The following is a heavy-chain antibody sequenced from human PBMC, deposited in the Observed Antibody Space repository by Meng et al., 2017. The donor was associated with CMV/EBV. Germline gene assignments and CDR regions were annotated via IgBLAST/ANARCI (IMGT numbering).Heavy chain of an antibody. J-gene: IGHJ6*02. CDR3: ARGGVTIFGVARGYYYGMDV. V-gene: IGHV1-2*02. Sequence: VSCKASGYTFTGYYMHWVRQAPGQGLEWMGWINPNSGGTNYAQKFQGRVTMTRDTSISTAYMELSRLRSDDTAVYYCARGGVTIFGVARGYYYGMDVWGQGTTVTVSS. D-gene: IGHD3-3*01. CDR2: INPNSGGT. CDR1: GYTFTGYY.